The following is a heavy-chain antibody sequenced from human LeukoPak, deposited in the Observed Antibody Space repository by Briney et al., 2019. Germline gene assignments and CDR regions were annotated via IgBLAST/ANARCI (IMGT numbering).Heavy chain of an antibody. CDR3: ASRGFGELSDP. Sequence: GGSLRLSWAASGFTFSSYAMSWVRQAPGKGLEWVSAISGSGGSTYYADSVKGRFTISRDNSKNTLYLQMNSLRAEDTAVYYCASRGFGELSDPWGQGTLVTVSS. V-gene: IGHV3-23*01. CDR1: GFTFSSYA. D-gene: IGHD3-10*01. CDR2: ISGSGGST. J-gene: IGHJ5*02.